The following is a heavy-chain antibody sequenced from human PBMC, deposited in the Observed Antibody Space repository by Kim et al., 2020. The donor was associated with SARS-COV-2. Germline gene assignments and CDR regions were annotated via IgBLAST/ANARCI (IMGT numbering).Heavy chain of an antibody. V-gene: IGHV4-31*02. CDR3: ARKVWRGDQKSRPFDY. D-gene: IGHD4-17*01. Sequence: SLKSRVTISVDTSKNQFSLKLSSVTAADTAVYYCARKVWRGDQKSRPFDYWGQGTLVTVSS. J-gene: IGHJ4*02.